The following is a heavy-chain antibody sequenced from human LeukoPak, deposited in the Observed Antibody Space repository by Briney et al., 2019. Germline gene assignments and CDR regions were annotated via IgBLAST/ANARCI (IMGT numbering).Heavy chain of an antibody. J-gene: IGHJ4*02. Sequence: SETLSLTCAVYGGSFSGYYWSWIRQPPGKGLEWIGEINHSGSTNYNPFLKSRVTISVDTSKNQFSMRLSSVTAAETAVYYCARRRITMVRGVSYFDYWGQGTLVTVSS. CDR2: INHSGST. CDR1: GGSFSGYY. D-gene: IGHD3-10*01. V-gene: IGHV4-34*01. CDR3: ARRRITMVRGVSYFDY.